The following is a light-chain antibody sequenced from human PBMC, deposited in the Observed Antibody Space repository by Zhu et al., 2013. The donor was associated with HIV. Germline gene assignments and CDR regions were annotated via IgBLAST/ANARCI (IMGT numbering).Light chain of an antibody. CDR3: QQNDSSSLT. CDR2: GTS. V-gene: IGKV3-20*01. CDR1: QSVGTN. J-gene: IGKJ4*01. Sequence: EIVMTQSPASMSVSAGERATFSCRASQSVGTNVAWYQQKPGQAPRLLIYGTSSRATGIPDRFSGSGSGTDFTLSISRLDPEDFAVYYCQQNDSSSLTFGGGTTVEI.